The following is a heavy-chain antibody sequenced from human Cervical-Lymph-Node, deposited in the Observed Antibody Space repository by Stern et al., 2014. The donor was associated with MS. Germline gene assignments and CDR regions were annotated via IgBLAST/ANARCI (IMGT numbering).Heavy chain of an antibody. J-gene: IGHJ2*01. CDR3: AREVEDSRSSGWHFDL. CDR2: IGSGGDT. CDR1: GSTFSSYD. D-gene: IGHD6-6*01. V-gene: IGHV3-13*01. Sequence: EVQLVESGGVLVQPGGSLRLSCAASGSTFSSYDMHWVRHATGKRLEWVSAIGSGGDTYYSGSVKGRFTISRENAKNSLYLQMNSLRAGDTAVYYCAREVEDSRSSGWHFDLWGRGTLVTVSS.